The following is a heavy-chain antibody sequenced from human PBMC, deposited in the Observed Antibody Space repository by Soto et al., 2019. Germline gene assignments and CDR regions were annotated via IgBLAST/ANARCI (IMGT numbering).Heavy chain of an antibody. CDR1: GFTFSSYA. V-gene: IGHV3-23*01. Sequence: EVQLLESGGGLVQPGGSLRLSCAASGFTFSSYAMSWVRQAPGKGLEWVSVIRSSGDKTYYADSVKGRFTISRDNSKNTLDMQMNGLRAEDTAVYYWAKQQGPGTPYYYAMDGWGQGTTVTATS. CDR3: AKQQGPGTPYYYAMDG. D-gene: IGHD1-1*01. J-gene: IGHJ6*02. CDR2: IRSSGDKT.